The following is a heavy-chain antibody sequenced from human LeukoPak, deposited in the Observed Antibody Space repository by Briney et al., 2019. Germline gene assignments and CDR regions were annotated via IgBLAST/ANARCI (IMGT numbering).Heavy chain of an antibody. J-gene: IGHJ4*02. Sequence: PSETLSLTCTVSGGSISSSSYYWGWIRQPPGKGLEWIGSIYYSGSTYYNPSLKSRVTISVDTSKNRFSLKLSSVTAADTAVYYCARDHRLRAHINFDYWGQGTLVTVSS. CDR3: ARDHRLRAHINFDY. V-gene: IGHV4-39*07. CDR2: IYYSGST. CDR1: GGSISSSSYY. D-gene: IGHD4-17*01.